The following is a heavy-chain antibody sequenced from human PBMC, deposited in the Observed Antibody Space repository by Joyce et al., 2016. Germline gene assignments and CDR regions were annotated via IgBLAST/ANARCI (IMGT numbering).Heavy chain of an antibody. CDR2: ITSDGSRQ. D-gene: IGHD2-15*01. V-gene: IGHV3-30*18. J-gene: IGHJ4*02. CDR1: GFPFNERG. Sequence: QVQLVESGGGVVRPGGSLRLSCVASGFPFNERGMHWFRQAPGKGLEGVALITSDGSRQLYTDSVKGRFTISRDNSRNTVYLQMDSLRPDDTAVFYCAKRGFCSGGRCYSFHFHLWGQGTLVTVSA. CDR3: AKRGFCSGGRCYSFHFHL.